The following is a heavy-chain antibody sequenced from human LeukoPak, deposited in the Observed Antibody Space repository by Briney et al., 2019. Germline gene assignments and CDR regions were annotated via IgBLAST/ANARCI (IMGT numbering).Heavy chain of an antibody. Sequence: ASVTVSCKASGYTFTGYYMHWVRQAPGRGLEWMGWINPNSGGTNYAQKFQGRVTMTRDTSISTAYMELSRLRSDDTAVYYCARARRGSSWYYYYYMDVWGKGTTVTVSS. V-gene: IGHV1-2*02. CDR3: ARARRGSSWYYYYYMDV. J-gene: IGHJ6*03. D-gene: IGHD6-13*01. CDR1: GYTFTGYY. CDR2: INPNSGGT.